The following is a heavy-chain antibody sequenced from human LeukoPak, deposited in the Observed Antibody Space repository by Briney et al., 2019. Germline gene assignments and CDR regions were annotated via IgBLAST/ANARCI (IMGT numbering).Heavy chain of an antibody. CDR2: INHSGST. D-gene: IGHD2-21*01. CDR1: GGSFSGYY. Sequence: SETLSLTCAVYGGSFSGYYWTWIRQPPGEGLEWIGEINHSGSTNYNPSLKSRVTISVDTSKNQFSLKLTSVTAADTAVYYCARQSEKDVATLFIRWFDPWGQGTLVTVSS. J-gene: IGHJ5*02. V-gene: IGHV4-34*01. CDR3: ARQSEKDVATLFIRWFDP.